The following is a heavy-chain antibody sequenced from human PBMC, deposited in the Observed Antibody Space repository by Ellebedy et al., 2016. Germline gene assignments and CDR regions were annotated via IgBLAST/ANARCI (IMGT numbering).Heavy chain of an antibody. J-gene: IGHJ6*02. CDR3: ARRRAGSEQYGLDV. CDR1: GYIFTTYW. Sequence: GESLKISXKGSGYIFTTYWITWVRQLPGKGLEWMGRTDPSDSYTNYSPSLQGHVTISTDKSISTAYLQWSSLKASDTAMYYCARRRAGSEQYGLDVWGQGTTVTVSS. V-gene: IGHV5-10-1*01. D-gene: IGHD3-10*01. CDR2: TDPSDSYT.